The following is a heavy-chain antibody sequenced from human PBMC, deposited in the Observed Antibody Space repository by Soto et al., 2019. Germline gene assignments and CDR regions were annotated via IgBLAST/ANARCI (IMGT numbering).Heavy chain of an antibody. D-gene: IGHD6-19*01. CDR2: VYYSGST. CDR1: GGSISSYY. CDR3: ARDLGIAVAGPFYYYYGMDV. J-gene: IGHJ6*02. V-gene: IGHV4-59*01. Sequence: SETLSLTCTVSGGSISSYYWNWIRQPPGEGLEWIGYVYYSGSTNYNPSLQSRVTISVDTSKNQFSLRLSSVTAADTAVYYCARDLGIAVAGPFYYYYGMDVWGQGTTVTVSS.